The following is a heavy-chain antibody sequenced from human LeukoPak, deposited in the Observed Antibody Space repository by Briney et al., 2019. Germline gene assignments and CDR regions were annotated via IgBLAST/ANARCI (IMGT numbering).Heavy chain of an antibody. D-gene: IGHD3-16*01. V-gene: IGHV3-7*01. CDR1: GFTFDYYW. Sequence: TGRSLRLSCAASGFTFDYYWMTWVRQAPGKGLEWLANIKKSRSEKYYVDSVKGRFTISRDNAKNSLYLQMNSLRVEDTAVYYCARGWGERAKCRGGTCNNPQFDYWRRGTLVTVSS. CDR2: IKKSRSEK. CDR3: ARGWGERAKCRGGTCNNPQFDY. J-gene: IGHJ4*02.